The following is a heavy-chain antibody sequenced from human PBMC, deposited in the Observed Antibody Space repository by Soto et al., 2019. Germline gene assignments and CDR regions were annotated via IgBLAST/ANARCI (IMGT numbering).Heavy chain of an antibody. CDR3: ARDPGVLRFLGERAGGMDV. D-gene: IGHD3-3*01. J-gene: IGHJ6*02. V-gene: IGHV4-31*03. CDR1: GGSISSGGYY. Sequence: QVQLQESGPGLVKPSQTLSLTCTVSGGSISSGGYYWSWIRQHPGKGLEWIGYIYYSGSTYYNPSLKSRVTISVDTSKNQFSLKLSSVTAADTAVYYCARDPGVLRFLGERAGGMDVWGQGTTVTVSS. CDR2: IYYSGST.